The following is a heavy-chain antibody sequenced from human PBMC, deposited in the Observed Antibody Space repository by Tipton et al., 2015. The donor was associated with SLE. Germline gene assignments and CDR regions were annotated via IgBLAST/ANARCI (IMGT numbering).Heavy chain of an antibody. J-gene: IGHJ3*02. V-gene: IGHV4-59*11. CDR2: IYYSGST. CDR3: ARVGLPRAFDI. D-gene: IGHD2-15*01. CDR1: GGSISSHY. Sequence: LRLSCTVSGGSISSHYWSWIRQPPGKGLEWIGYIYYSGSTYYNPSLKSRVTISVDTSKNQFSLKLSSVTAADTAVYYCARVGLPRAFDIWGQGTMVTVSS.